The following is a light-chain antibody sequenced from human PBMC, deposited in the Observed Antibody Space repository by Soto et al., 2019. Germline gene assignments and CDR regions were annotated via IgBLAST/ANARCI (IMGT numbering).Light chain of an antibody. V-gene: IGKV3-15*01. CDR2: GAA. CDR1: QSVTSN. Sequence: EMLITQSPSTLSVSPGERATLSCRASQSVTSNVAWYQQKPGQAPRLLIYGAATRATGIPARFSGSGSGTEFTLTISSLQSEDFAVYFCQQYHNWPAFGQGTKVDIK. J-gene: IGKJ1*01. CDR3: QQYHNWPA.